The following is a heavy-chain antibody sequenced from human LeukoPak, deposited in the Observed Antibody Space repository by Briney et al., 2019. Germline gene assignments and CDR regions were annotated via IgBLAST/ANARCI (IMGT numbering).Heavy chain of an antibody. V-gene: IGHV3-30*18. Sequence: TGRSLRLSCAASGFTFSSYGMHWVRQAPGKGLEWVAVISYDGSNKYYAVSVKGRFTISRDNSKNTLYLQMNSLRADHTALHCFAKDGANLFREYSSSYFDYWGQGTLVTVSS. CDR3: AKDGANLFREYSSSYFDY. CDR2: ISYDGSNK. CDR1: GFTFSSYG. D-gene: IGHD6-6*01. J-gene: IGHJ4*02.